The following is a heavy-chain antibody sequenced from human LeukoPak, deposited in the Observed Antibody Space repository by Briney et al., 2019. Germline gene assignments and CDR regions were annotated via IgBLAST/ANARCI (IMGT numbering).Heavy chain of an antibody. Sequence: SETLSLTCTVSGGSISNYYWSWIRQPAGKGLEWIGRFYSGGSADYNPSLKSRVTMSVDTSKNQFSLKLSSVTAADTAVYYCARVYSGYDLPESLANYYFDYWGQGTLVTVSS. CDR2: FYSGGSA. D-gene: IGHD5-12*01. CDR3: ARVYSGYDLPESLANYYFDY. CDR1: GGSISNYY. V-gene: IGHV4-4*07. J-gene: IGHJ4*02.